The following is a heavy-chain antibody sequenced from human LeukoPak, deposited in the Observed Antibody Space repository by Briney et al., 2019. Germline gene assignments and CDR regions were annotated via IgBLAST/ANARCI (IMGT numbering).Heavy chain of an antibody. J-gene: IGHJ4*02. Sequence: GGSLRLSCAASGFTFSSYAMHWVRQAPGKGLEWVAVISYDGSNKYYADSVKGRFTISRDNSKNTPYLQMNSLRAEDTAVYYCARGGKWELLRSSEYWGQGTLVTVPS. CDR1: GFTFSSYA. V-gene: IGHV3-30*04. D-gene: IGHD1-26*01. CDR2: ISYDGSNK. CDR3: ARGGKWELLRSSEY.